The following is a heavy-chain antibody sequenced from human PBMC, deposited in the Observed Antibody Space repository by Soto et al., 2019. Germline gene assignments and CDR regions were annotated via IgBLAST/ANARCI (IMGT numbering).Heavy chain of an antibody. J-gene: IGHJ4*02. CDR2: INAGNVNT. D-gene: IGHD6-13*01. V-gene: IGHV1-3*01. CDR3: ARWAAGCYY. Sequence: QVQLVQSGAEVQKPGASVKVSCKASGYTFTSYAMHWVRQAPVQRLEWMGWINAGNVNTKYSQNFQGIVTITRDTSASTAYMELSSLRSEDTAVYYCARWAAGCYYWGQGTLVTVSS. CDR1: GYTFTSYA.